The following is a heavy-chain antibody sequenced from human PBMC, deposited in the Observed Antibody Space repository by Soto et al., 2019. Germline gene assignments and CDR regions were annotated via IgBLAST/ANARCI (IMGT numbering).Heavy chain of an antibody. V-gene: IGHV3-23*01. CDR3: GRGRYYFDY. D-gene: IGHD3-16*01. J-gene: IGHJ4*02. Sequence: GGSLRLSCAASGFTFAGYAMSWVRQAPGKRLEWVSVISGSGTSTTYADSVRGRFTISRDNSKNTLYLQMHSLRAEDTAVYYCGRGRYYFDYWGQGTLVTVSS. CDR1: GFTFAGYA. CDR2: ISGSGTST.